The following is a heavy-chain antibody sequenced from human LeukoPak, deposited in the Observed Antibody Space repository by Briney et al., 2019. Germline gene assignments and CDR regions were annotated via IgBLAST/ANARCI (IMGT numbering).Heavy chain of an antibody. D-gene: IGHD3-16*01. CDR2: MRQDGSEK. Sequence: GGSLRLSCAASGFTFSNHLISWVRQGPGKGLEWVANMRQDGSEKFYADSVKGRFTISRDNAKNSVYLQMRSLRVDDTAVYYCAREGDAFDYWGQGTLVTVSS. CDR1: GFTFSNHL. J-gene: IGHJ4*02. CDR3: AREGDAFDY. V-gene: IGHV3-7*01.